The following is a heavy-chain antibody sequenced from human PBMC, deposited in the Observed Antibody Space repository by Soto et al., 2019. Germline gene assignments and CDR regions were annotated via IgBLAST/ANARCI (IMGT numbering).Heavy chain of an antibody. Sequence: GGSLRLSCAASGFTFSSYAMSWVRQAPGKGLEWVSAISGSGGSTYYADSVKGRFTISRDNSKNTLYLQMNSLRAEDTTVYYCASLPAAIIFYVDIWGQGTMVTVSS. D-gene: IGHD2-2*02. J-gene: IGHJ3*02. CDR3: ASLPAAIIFYVDI. V-gene: IGHV3-23*01. CDR1: GFTFSSYA. CDR2: ISGSGGST.